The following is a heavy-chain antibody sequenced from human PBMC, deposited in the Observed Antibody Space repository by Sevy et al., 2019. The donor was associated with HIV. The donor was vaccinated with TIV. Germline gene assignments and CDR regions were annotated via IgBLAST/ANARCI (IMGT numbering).Heavy chain of an antibody. CDR3: ATDRGGSPFDF. D-gene: IGHD3-10*01. Sequence: GGSLRRSCAASGFTFSTYGMHWVRQAPGKGLEWVAVIWSDGSVEKYADSMKGRFTISRDNSKSTLYLQMNSLRAEDTAVYYCATDRGGSPFDFWGQGTLVTVSS. CDR1: GFTFSTYG. J-gene: IGHJ4*02. CDR2: IWSDGSVE. V-gene: IGHV3-33*03.